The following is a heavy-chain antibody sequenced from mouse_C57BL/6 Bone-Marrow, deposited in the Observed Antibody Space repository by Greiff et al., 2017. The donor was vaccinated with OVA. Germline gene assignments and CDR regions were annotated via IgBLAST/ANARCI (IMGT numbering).Heavy chain of an antibody. CDR2: IDPSDSYT. J-gene: IGHJ2*01. V-gene: IGHV1-69*01. CDR1: GYTFTSYW. D-gene: IGHD1-1*01. Sequence: QVQLKQSGAELVMPGASVKLSCKASGYTFTSYWMHWVKQRPGQGLEWIGEIDPSDSYTNYNQKFKGKSTLTVDKSSSTAYMQLSSLTSEDSAVFYCAKSLDYYGSSAYYFDYWGQGTTLTVSS. CDR3: AKSLDYYGSSAYYFDY.